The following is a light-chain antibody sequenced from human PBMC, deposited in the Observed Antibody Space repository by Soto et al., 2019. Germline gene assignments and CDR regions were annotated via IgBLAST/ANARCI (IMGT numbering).Light chain of an antibody. J-gene: IGLJ3*02. CDR2: EDN. V-gene: IGLV6-57*01. CDR1: SGSIASNY. CDR3: QSYDSSSLK. Sequence: NFMLTQPHSVSESPGKTVTISCTRSSGSIASNYVQWYQQRPGSSPTTVIYEDNQRPSGVPDRFSGSIDSSSNSASLTISGLKTEDEADYYCQSYDSSSLKFGGGTKLTVL.